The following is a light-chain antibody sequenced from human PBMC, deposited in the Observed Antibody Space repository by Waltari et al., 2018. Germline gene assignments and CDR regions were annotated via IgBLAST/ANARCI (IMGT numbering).Light chain of an antibody. J-gene: IGKJ4*01. CDR3: QQYNSWPT. CDR1: QSVYSN. Sequence: EVVMTQSPATLSVSPGERATLSGRATQSVYSNLAWYQPKPGQAPRLLIYGGSTRATGIPVRFSGSGSGTEYTLTIIGMQSEDSAVYYCQQYNSWPTFGGGTKMEIK. V-gene: IGKV3-15*01. CDR2: GGS.